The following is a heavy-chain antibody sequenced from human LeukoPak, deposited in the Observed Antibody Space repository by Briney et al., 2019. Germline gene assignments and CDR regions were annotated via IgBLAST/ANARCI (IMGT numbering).Heavy chain of an antibody. CDR2: INHSGST. CDR1: GGSFSGYY. J-gene: IGHJ6*02. CDR3: ARDVYSSSWSDYYYYYYGMDV. D-gene: IGHD6-13*01. Sequence: PSETLSLTCAVYGGSFSGYYWSWIRQPPGKGPEGIGEINHSGSTNYNPSLKSRVTISVDTSKNQFSLKLSSVTAADTAVYYCARDVYSSSWSDYYYYYYGMDVWGQGTTVTVSS. V-gene: IGHV4-34*01.